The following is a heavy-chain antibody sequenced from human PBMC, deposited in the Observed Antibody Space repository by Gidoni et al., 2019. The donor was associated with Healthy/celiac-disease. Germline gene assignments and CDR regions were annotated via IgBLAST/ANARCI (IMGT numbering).Heavy chain of an antibody. CDR3: ARVGWLRGYYFDY. CDR1: GGSFSGYY. Sequence: QVQLQQWGAGLLKPSETLSLTCAVYGGSFSGYYWSWIRQPPGKGLEWIGEINHSGSTNYNPSLKSRVTISVDTSKNQFSLKLSSVTAADTAVYYCARVGWLRGYYFDYWGQGTLVTVSS. J-gene: IGHJ4*02. V-gene: IGHV4-34*01. CDR2: INHSGST. D-gene: IGHD5-12*01.